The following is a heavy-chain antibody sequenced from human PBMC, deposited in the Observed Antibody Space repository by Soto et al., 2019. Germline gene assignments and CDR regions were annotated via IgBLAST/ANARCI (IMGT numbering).Heavy chain of an antibody. D-gene: IGHD4-4*01. CDR1: GFTFSSYS. J-gene: IGHJ4*02. Sequence: GGSLRLSCAASGFTFSSYSMNWVRQAPGKGLEWVSYISSSSTIYYADSVKGRFTISRDNAKNSLYLQMNSLRDEDTAVYYCARAKDYSKPGPDYWGQGTLVTVSS. CDR2: ISSSSTI. CDR3: ARAKDYSKPGPDY. V-gene: IGHV3-48*02.